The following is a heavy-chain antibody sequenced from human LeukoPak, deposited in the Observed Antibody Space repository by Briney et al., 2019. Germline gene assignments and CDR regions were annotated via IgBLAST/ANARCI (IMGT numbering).Heavy chain of an antibody. CDR2: IYPADSDT. D-gene: IGHD5-24*01. CDR3: ARDRDGYNIIDY. J-gene: IGHJ4*02. V-gene: IGHV5-51*01. CDR1: EDSFTHYW. Sequence: GESLKISCKGSEDSFTHYWIGWVRQMPEKGLEWMGAIYPADSDTRYSPSFRGQVTLSADKSISTAYLQWSSLKASDTAKYYCARDRDGYNIIDYWGQGTLVTVSS.